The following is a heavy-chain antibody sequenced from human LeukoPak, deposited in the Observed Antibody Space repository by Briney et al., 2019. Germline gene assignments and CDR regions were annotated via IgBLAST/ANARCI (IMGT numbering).Heavy chain of an antibody. CDR3: AREGPGTGKYLDY. CDR2: INPSNGLT. J-gene: IGHJ4*02. V-gene: IGHV1-46*01. D-gene: IGHD6-13*01. CDR1: GYXFTGYY. Sequence: ASVKVSCKASGYXFTGYYMHWVRQAPGHGLEWMGIINPSNGLTSYAQKFEGRVTVTRDTSTSTVYMELSSLRSEDTAVYYCAREGPGTGKYLDYWGQGTLVTVSS.